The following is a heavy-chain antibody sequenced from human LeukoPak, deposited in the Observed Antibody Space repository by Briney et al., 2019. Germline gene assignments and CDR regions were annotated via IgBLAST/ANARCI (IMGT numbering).Heavy chain of an antibody. D-gene: IGHD1-26*01. J-gene: IGHJ4*02. CDR1: DGSIDSYY. V-gene: IGHV4-59*01. Sequence: SETLSLTCTVSDGSIDSYYWSWIRQPPGRGLEWIGYINYSGSTNYNPSLQSRVTISLDTSKNQYSLKLSSVTAADTAVYYCARERGSYFDYWGQGTLVTVSS. CDR3: ARERGSYFDY. CDR2: INYSGST.